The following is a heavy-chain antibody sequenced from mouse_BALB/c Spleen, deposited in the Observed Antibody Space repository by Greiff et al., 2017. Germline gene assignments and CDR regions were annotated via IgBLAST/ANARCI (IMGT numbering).Heavy chain of an antibody. D-gene: IGHD2-4*01. CDR2: INPNNGGT. CDR1: GYTFTDYN. Sequence: EVQLQQSGPELVKPGASVKIPCKASGYTFTDYNMDWVKQSHGKSLEWIGDINPNNGGTIYNQKFKGKATLTVDKSSSTAYMELRSLTSEDTAVYYCASIYYDYDNYAMDYWGQGTSVTVSS. J-gene: IGHJ4*01. V-gene: IGHV1-18*01. CDR3: ASIYYDYDNYAMDY.